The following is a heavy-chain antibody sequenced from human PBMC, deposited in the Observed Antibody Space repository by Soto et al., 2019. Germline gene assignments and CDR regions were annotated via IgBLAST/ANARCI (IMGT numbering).Heavy chain of an antibody. J-gene: IGHJ4*02. CDR1: GVSITSNNW. D-gene: IGHD5-18*01. V-gene: IGHV4-4*02. CDR3: ARAARGYSYFDY. Sequence: ASETLSLTCAVSGVSITSNNWWIWVRQPPGKGLEWIGEIYHSGSINYNPSLNSRVTISVDKSKNHFSLNLISVTAADTAVYYSARAARGYSYFDYRGQGTLVTVPS. CDR2: IYHSGSI.